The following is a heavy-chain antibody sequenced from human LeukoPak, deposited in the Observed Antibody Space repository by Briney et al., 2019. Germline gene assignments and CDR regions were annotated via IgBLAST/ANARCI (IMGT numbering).Heavy chain of an antibody. CDR2: IYYSGST. J-gene: IGHJ4*02. CDR1: GDSISSSSSY. V-gene: IGHV4-39*02. D-gene: IGHD3-3*02. Sequence: SETLSLTCTVSGDSISSSSSYWGWIRQPPGEGLEWIGSIYYSGSTYYNTSLKSRVTISVDTSKNQFSLQVNSVTAEDTAVYYCAREFVSVFGYWGQGTLVTVSS. CDR3: AREFVSVFGY.